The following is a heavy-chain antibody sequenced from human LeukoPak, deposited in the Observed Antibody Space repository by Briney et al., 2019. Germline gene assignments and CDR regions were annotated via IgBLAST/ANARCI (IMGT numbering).Heavy chain of an antibody. J-gene: IGHJ4*02. V-gene: IGHV4-31*03. CDR3: ARGSELDILTDSYYFDY. Sequence: PSETLSLTCTVSGGSISSGGYYWSWNRQHPGKGLEWIGYIYYSGSTYYNPSLKSRVTISVDTSKNQFSLKLSSVTAADTAVYYCARGSELDILTDSYYFDYWGQGTLVTVSS. CDR2: IYYSGST. CDR1: GGSISSGGYY. D-gene: IGHD3-9*01.